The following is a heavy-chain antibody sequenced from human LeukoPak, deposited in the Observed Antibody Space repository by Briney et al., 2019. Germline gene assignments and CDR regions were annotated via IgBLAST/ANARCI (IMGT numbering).Heavy chain of an antibody. CDR1: GYTFTGYY. V-gene: IGHV1-2*02. J-gene: IGHJ4*02. D-gene: IGHD2-15*01. Sequence: ASVKVSCKASGYTFTGYYMHWVRQAPGQGLEWMGWINPNSGDTNYAQKFQGRVTMTRDTSISTAYMELSRLRSDDTAVYYCARDLGYCSGGSCEPLDYWGQGTLVTVSS. CDR2: INPNSGDT. CDR3: ARDLGYCSGGSCEPLDY.